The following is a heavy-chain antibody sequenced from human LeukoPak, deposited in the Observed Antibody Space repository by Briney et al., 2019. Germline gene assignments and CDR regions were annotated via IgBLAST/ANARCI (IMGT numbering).Heavy chain of an antibody. V-gene: IGHV3-23*01. J-gene: IGHJ6*02. CDR2: ISGSGVST. D-gene: IGHD3-10*01. CDR3: AKDIVYGSGSCLDV. CDR1: GFTFSSYA. Sequence: GGSLRLSCAASGFTFSSYAMSWVRQAPGRGLEWVSAISGSGVSTYYADSVKGRFTISRDNSKNTLYLQMNSLRAEDTAVYYCAKDIVYGSGSCLDVWGQGTTVTVSS.